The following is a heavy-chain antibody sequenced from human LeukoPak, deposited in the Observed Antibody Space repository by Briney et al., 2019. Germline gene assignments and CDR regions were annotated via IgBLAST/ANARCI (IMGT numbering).Heavy chain of an antibody. Sequence: GGSLRLSCAASGFIFSTSDMHWLRQAPGKGLEWVAHVASDGRNKYYADSVQGRFTGSRDNSKNTVYLQMNSLRADDTAVYYCARGPLHGALDYWGQGTLVTVSS. CDR3: ARGPLHGALDY. D-gene: IGHD4-17*01. CDR2: VASDGRNK. CDR1: GFIFSTSD. J-gene: IGHJ4*02. V-gene: IGHV3-30*03.